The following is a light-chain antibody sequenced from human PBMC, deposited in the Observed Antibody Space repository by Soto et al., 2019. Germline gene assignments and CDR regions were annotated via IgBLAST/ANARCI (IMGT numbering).Light chain of an antibody. CDR1: QSLTSSY. Sequence: EIVLTLSPATLSLSPGERASLSCRASQSLTSSYLAWYQQKPGQAPRLLIYGASSRATGIPDRFSGSGSGTDFTLTISRLEPEDSAMYYCQQYGSSTYTFGQGTKVDIK. V-gene: IGKV3-20*01. CDR3: QQYGSSTYT. CDR2: GAS. J-gene: IGKJ2*01.